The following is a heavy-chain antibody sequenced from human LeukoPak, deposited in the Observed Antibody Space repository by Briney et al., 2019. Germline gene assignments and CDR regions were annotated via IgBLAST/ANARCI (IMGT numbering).Heavy chain of an antibody. CDR1: GYTFTGYY. CDR2: INPNSGGT. Sequence: ASVKVSCKASGYTFTGYYMHWVRQAPGQGLEWMGWINPNSGGTNYAQKFQGRVTMTRDTSISTAYMELSRLRSDDTAVYYCARKGAAAAYYYYYMDVWGKGTTVTVSS. CDR3: ARKGAAAAYYYYYMDV. D-gene: IGHD6-13*01. V-gene: IGHV1-2*02. J-gene: IGHJ6*03.